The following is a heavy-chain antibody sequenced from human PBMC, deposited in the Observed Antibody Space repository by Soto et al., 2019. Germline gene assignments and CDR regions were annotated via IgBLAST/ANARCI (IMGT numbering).Heavy chain of an antibody. V-gene: IGHV4-34*01. J-gene: IGHJ4*02. CDR2: MNDSGNT. Sequence: QVQLQQWGAGLLKPSETLSLTCAVSGGSFSGYYWSWIRQPPGKGLEWIGEMNDSGNTKYNASLESRGASSGDTSKGHFSLTLTSVTAADTAVYYCASPRWNYIYWGQGTLVAVSS. D-gene: IGHD1-7*01. CDR3: ASPRWNYIY. CDR1: GGSFSGYY.